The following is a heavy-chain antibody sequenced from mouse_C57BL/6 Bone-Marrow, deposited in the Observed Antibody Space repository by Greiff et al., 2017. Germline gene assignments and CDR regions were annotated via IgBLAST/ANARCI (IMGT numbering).Heavy chain of an antibody. D-gene: IGHD4-1*01. CDR3: ARSKNWDSWFAY. CDR2: INPGSGGT. Sequence: SGAELVRPGTSVKVSCKASGYAFTNNLIEWVKQRPGQGLEWIGVINPGSGGTNYHEKFKGKATLTADKSSSTAYRQLSSLTSEDSAVYFCARSKNWDSWFAYWGQGTLVTVSA. V-gene: IGHV1-54*01. CDR1: GYAFTNNL. J-gene: IGHJ3*01.